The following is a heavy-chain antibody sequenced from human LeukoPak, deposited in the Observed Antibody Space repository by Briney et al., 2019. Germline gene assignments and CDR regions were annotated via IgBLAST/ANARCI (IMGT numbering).Heavy chain of an antibody. D-gene: IGHD1-7*01. CDR1: GFTFSSYA. J-gene: IGHJ6*02. CDR2: ISYDGSNK. Sequence: PGRSLRLSCAASGFTFSSYAMHWVRQAPGKGLEWVAVISYDGSNKYYADSVKGRFTISRDNSKNTLYLQMNSLRAEDTAVYYCASLAGWARAGELELRDYCYGMDVWGQGTTVTVSS. CDR3: ASLAGWARAGELELRDYCYGMDV. V-gene: IGHV3-30-3*01.